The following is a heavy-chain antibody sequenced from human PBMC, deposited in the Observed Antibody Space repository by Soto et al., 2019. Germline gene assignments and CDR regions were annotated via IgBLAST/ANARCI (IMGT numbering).Heavy chain of an antibody. CDR2: IYYSGST. CDR1: GGSISSGGYF. J-gene: IGHJ6*02. Sequence: QVQLQESGPGLVKPSQTLSLTCTVSGGSISSGGYFWSWIRQHPGKGLEWIGFIYYSGSTYYNPSLKSRVTISVDTSKNQFSLKLSSVPAADTAVYYCAREGAAPYYYYGMDVWGQGTTVTVSS. CDR3: AREGAAPYYYYGMDV. D-gene: IGHD6-6*01. V-gene: IGHV4-31*03.